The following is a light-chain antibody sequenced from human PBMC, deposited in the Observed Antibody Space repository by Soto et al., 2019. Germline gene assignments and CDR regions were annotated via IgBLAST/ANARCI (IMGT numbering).Light chain of an antibody. CDR3: QQSNNWPRT. V-gene: IGKV3-15*01. J-gene: IGKJ1*01. CDR1: QSVNTN. CDR2: GAS. Sequence: EIVLTQSPATLSLSPGERATLSCRATQSVNTNLAWYQQRPGQAPRLLIYGASTRATGIPARFSGSGSGTEFTLTISSLQSEDFAVYYCQQSNNWPRTFGQGTKVDNK.